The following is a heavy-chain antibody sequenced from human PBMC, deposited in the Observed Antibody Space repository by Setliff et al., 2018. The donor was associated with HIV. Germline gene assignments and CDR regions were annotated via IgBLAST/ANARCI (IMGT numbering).Heavy chain of an antibody. J-gene: IGHJ4*02. CDR1: GYTFTSCF. V-gene: IGHV1-18*04. CDR2: INTYNGNT. D-gene: IGHD3-22*01. CDR3: ARDHDSSAYTYFDY. Sequence: ASVKVSCKASGYTFTSCFMHWVRQAPGQGLEWMGWINTYNGNTHYAQNLQGRVTMTTDTSTSTVYMELRSLRSEDTAVYYCARDHDSSAYTYFDYWGQGTLVTVSS.